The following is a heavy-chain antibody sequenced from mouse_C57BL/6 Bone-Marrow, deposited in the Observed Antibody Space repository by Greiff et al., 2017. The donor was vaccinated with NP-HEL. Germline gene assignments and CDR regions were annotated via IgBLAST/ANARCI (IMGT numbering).Heavy chain of an antibody. V-gene: IGHV1-55*01. CDR2: IYPGSGST. CDR3: ARRWLLRGWYFDV. J-gene: IGHJ1*03. D-gene: IGHD2-3*01. Sequence: QVQLQQSGAELVKPGASVKMSCKASGYTFTSYWITWVKQRPGQGLEWIGDIYPGSGSTNYNEKFKSKATLTVDTSSSTAYMQLISLTSEDSAVYYCARRWLLRGWYFDVWGTGTTVTVSS. CDR1: GYTFTSYW.